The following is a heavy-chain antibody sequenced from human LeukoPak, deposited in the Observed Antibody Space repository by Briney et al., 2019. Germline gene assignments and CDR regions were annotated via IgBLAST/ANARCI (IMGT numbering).Heavy chain of an antibody. J-gene: IGHJ4*02. D-gene: IGHD3-16*02. V-gene: IGHV3-7*01. Sequence: GGSLRLSCAASGFTFDDSGMSWVRQAPGKGLEWVANIKLDGSEKYYVDSVKGRFTISRDNAKKSLYLQMNSLRDEDTAVYYCARDFFAFGGVIALLDYWGQGTLVTVSS. CDR1: GFTFDDSG. CDR2: IKLDGSEK. CDR3: ARDFFAFGGVIALLDY.